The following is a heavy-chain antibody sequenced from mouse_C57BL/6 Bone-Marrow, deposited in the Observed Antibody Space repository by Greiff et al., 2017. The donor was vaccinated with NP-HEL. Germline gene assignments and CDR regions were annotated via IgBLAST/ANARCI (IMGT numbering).Heavy chain of an antibody. Sequence: QVQLQQPGAELVKPGASVKMSCKASGYTFTSYWITWVKQRPGQGLEWIGDIYPGSGSTNYNEKFKSKATLTVDTSSRTAYMQLSSLTSEDSAVYYGDSDYNNYVGFAYWGRGTLVTVTA. CDR3: DSDYNNYVGFAY. CDR1: GYTFTSYW. D-gene: IGHD2-5*01. CDR2: IYPGSGST. V-gene: IGHV1-55*01. J-gene: IGHJ3*01.